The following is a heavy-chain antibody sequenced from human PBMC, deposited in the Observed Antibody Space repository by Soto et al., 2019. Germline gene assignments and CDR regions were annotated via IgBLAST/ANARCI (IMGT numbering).Heavy chain of an antibody. J-gene: IGHJ4*02. CDR2: IYHGGST. Sequence: QLQLQESGSGLVKPSQTLSLTCAVSGGSISSGGSSWSWIRQPPGKGLEWIGYIYHGGSTYYNPSLKGRVTISVDRSKNQFSLRLSSVTAADTAVYYCARATYGDYYFDYWGQGTLVTVSS. D-gene: IGHD4-17*01. CDR1: GGSISSGGSS. V-gene: IGHV4-30-2*01. CDR3: ARATYGDYYFDY.